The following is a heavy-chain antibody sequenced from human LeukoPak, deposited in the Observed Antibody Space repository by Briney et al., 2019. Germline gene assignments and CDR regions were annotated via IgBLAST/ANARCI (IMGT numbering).Heavy chain of an antibody. J-gene: IGHJ4*02. V-gene: IGHV3-30-3*01. CDR1: GFTFSSYA. CDR2: ISYDGSNK. CDR3: ARDGNYYDSSGYYVYYFDY. Sequence: GGSLRLSCAASGFTFSSYAMHWVRQAPGKGLEWVAVISYDGSNKYYADSVKGRFTISRDNSKNTLYLQMNSLRAEDMAVYYCARDGNYYDSSGYYVYYFDYWGQGTLVTVSS. D-gene: IGHD3-22*01.